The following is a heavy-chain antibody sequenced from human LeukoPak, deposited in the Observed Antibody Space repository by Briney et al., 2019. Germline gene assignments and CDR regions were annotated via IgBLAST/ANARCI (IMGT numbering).Heavy chain of an antibody. D-gene: IGHD2-15*01. CDR3: ARVPSYCSGGSCYNYYYYMDV. CDR2: IYYSGST. CDR1: GGSISSYY. Sequence: SETLSLTCTVSGGSISSYYWSWIRQPPGKGLEWIGYIYYSGSTNYNPSLKSRVTISVDTSKNQFSLKLSSVTAADTAVYYCARVPSYCSGGSCYNYYYYMDVWGKGTTVTVSS. J-gene: IGHJ6*03. V-gene: IGHV4-59*01.